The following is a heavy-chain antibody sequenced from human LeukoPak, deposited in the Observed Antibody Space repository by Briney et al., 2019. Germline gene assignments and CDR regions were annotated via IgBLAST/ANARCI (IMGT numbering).Heavy chain of an antibody. CDR1: GFTFSSYS. D-gene: IGHD3-22*01. J-gene: IGHJ4*02. V-gene: IGHV3-21*01. CDR2: ISSSSNYI. CDR3: AQNFYDSSGLYFDY. Sequence: GGSLRLSCAASGFTFSSYSMNWVRQAPGKGLEWVSSISSSSNYIYYADSVKGRFTISIDNAKNSLYLQMNSLRAADTAVYYCAQNFYDSSGLYFDYWGQGTLVTVSS.